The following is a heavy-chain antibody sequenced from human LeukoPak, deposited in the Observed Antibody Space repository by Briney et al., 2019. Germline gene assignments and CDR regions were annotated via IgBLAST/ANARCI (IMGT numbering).Heavy chain of an antibody. CDR1: GGSISSYY. CDR3: ARDVGATPGYFDY. Sequence: SETLSLTCTVSGGSISSYYWSWIRQPPGKGLEWLGYIYYSGSTNYNPSLKSRVTISVDTSKNQFSLMLSSVTAADTAVYYCARDVGATPGYFDYWGQGTLVTVSS. D-gene: IGHD1-26*01. V-gene: IGHV4-59*01. CDR2: IYYSGST. J-gene: IGHJ4*02.